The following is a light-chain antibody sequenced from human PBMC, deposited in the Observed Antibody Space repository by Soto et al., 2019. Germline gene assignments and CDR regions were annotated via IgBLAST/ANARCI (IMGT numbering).Light chain of an antibody. Sequence: QAVVTQPPSVSGAPGQRVTISCTGSSSNIGAGYDVHWYQQLPGTAPKLLIYGNSNRPSGVPDRFSGSKSGTSASQAITGLQAEDEADYYCQSYDSSLSALFGGGTKVTVL. CDR1: SSNIGAGYD. J-gene: IGLJ3*02. V-gene: IGLV1-40*01. CDR2: GNS. CDR3: QSYDSSLSAL.